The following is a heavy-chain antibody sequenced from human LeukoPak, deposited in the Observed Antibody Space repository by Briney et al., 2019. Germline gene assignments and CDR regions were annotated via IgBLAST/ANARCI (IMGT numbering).Heavy chain of an antibody. CDR3: AAGLGDTSGYYYVFGLS. Sequence: SVTVSCKASGFTFTSSAVQWVRQARGQRLEWIGWIVVGSGNTNYAQKFQERVTITRDMSTSTAYMELSSLRSEDTAVYYCAAGLGDTSGYYYVFGLSWGQGTLVTVSS. V-gene: IGHV1-58*01. J-gene: IGHJ4*02. D-gene: IGHD3-22*01. CDR2: IVVGSGNT. CDR1: GFTFTSSA.